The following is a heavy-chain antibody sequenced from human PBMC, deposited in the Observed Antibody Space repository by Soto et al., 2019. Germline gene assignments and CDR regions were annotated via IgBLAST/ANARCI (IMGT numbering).Heavy chain of an antibody. CDR2: IKQDGSEK. J-gene: IGHJ4*02. D-gene: IGHD6-13*01. CDR3: AIEQQLARTYYFAY. CDR1: GFTFSSYW. Sequence: GGSLRLSCAASGFTFSSYWMSWVRQAPGKGLEWVANIKQDGSEKYYVDSVKGRFTISRDNAKNSLYLQMNSLRAEDTAVYYCAIEQQLARTYYFAYWGQGTLVTVSS. V-gene: IGHV3-7*05.